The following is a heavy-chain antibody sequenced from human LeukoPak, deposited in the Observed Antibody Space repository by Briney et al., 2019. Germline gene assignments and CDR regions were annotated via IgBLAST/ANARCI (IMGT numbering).Heavy chain of an antibody. D-gene: IGHD3-22*01. CDR3: ARRRGDYYDSSGYYYSGFDY. Sequence: GGSLRLPCAASGFTFSSYSMNWVRQAPGKGLEWVSYISSSSSTIYYADSVKGRFTISRDNAKNSLYLQMNSLRDEDTAVYYCARRRGDYYDSSGYYYSGFDYWGQGTLVTVSS. V-gene: IGHV3-48*02. CDR2: ISSSSSTI. J-gene: IGHJ4*02. CDR1: GFTFSSYS.